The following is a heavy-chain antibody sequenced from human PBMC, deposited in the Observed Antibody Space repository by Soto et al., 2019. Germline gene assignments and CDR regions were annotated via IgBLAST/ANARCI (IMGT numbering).Heavy chain of an antibody. J-gene: IGHJ4*02. CDR3: ARILCSSTSCYTFDY. CDR1: GFTFSSYW. D-gene: IGHD2-2*02. V-gene: IGHV3-7*03. CDR2: MRQDGSEK. Sequence: GGSLRLSCAASGFTFSSYWMSWVRQAPGKGLEWVANMRQDGSEKYYVDSVKGRFTISRDNAENSLYLQMNSLRAEDTAVYYCARILCSSTSCYTFDYWGQGTLVTVSS.